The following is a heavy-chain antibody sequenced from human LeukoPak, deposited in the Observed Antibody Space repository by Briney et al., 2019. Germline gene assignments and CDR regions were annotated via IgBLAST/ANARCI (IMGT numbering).Heavy chain of an antibody. CDR2: IRYDGSNK. Sequence: GGSLRLSCAASGFTFSTYGMHWVRQAPGKGLEWVAFIRYDGSNKYYADSVKGRFTISRDNSKNTLYLQMNSLRAEDTAVYYCARDRGNWNDLIYFDYWGQGTLVTVSS. CDR1: GFTFSTYG. D-gene: IGHD1-1*01. V-gene: IGHV3-30*02. J-gene: IGHJ4*02. CDR3: ARDRGNWNDLIYFDY.